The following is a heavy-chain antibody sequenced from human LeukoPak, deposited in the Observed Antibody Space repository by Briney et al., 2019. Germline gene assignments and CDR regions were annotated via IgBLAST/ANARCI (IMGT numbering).Heavy chain of an antibody. J-gene: IGHJ6*02. Sequence: SETLSLTCTVSGGSISCSSYHWDWIRQPPGKGLEWIGSIYYSGATYYDPSLKSRVTISVDTSKNQFSLKLSSVTDADTAVYYCARHLWSGSSYGMDVWGQGTTVTVSS. CDR2: IYYSGAT. V-gene: IGHV4-39*01. CDR1: GGSISCSSYH. CDR3: ARHLWSGSSYGMDV. D-gene: IGHD3-3*01.